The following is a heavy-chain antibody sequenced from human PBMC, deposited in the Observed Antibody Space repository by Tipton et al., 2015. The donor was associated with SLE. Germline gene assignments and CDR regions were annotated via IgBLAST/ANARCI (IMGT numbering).Heavy chain of an antibody. CDR2: MYYGGSS. CDR1: GDSINDYY. Sequence: TLSLTCTVSGDSINDYYWTWIRQSPGKGLEWIAYMYYGGSSDYNPPLKSRVTISVDTSKNQFSLKLSSVTAADTAVYYCTRGHFNSGTFPYYNYYYYMDVWGKGTAVTVSS. D-gene: IGHD3-10*01. V-gene: IGHV4-59*12. CDR3: TRGHFNSGTFPYYNYYYYMDV. J-gene: IGHJ6*03.